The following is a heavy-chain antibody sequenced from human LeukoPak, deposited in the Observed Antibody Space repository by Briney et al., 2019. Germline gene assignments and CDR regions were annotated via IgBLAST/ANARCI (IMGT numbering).Heavy chain of an antibody. V-gene: IGHV3-7*01. Sequence: GGSLRLSCAASGFTFSSYWMSWVRQAPGKGLEWVANIKLDGSEKYYVDSVRGRFTISRDNAKNSLYLQMNSLRAEDTAVYYCARDRYYDFWSGYYIHWGQGTLVTVSS. J-gene: IGHJ4*02. CDR3: ARDRYYDFWSGYYIH. CDR2: IKLDGSEK. D-gene: IGHD3-3*01. CDR1: GFTFSSYW.